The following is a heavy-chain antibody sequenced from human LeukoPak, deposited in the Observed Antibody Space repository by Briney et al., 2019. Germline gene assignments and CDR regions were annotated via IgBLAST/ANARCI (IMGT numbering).Heavy chain of an antibody. J-gene: IGHJ4*02. V-gene: IGHV1-8*01. CDR2: MNPNSGNT. Sequence: GASVKVSCKASGYTFTSYDINWVRQATGQGLEWMGWMNPNSGNTGYAQKLQGRVTMTRNTSISTAYMELSSLRSDDTAVYYCARVRYPRNHYFDYWGQGTLVTVSS. CDR3: ARVRYPRNHYFDY. CDR1: GYTFTSYD. D-gene: IGHD1-14*01.